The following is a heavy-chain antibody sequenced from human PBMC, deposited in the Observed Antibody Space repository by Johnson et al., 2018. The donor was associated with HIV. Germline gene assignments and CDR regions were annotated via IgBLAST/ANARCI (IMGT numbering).Heavy chain of an antibody. D-gene: IGHD2-21*02. CDR1: GFTVSSNY. Sequence: QVQLVESGGGLVQPGGSLRLSCAASGFTVSSNYVSWIRQAPGKGLEWVSYISSSGSTIYYADSVKGRFTISRDNAKNSLYLQMNSLRAEDTAVYYCASMVTTGGDAFDIWGQGTMVTVSS. V-gene: IGHV3-11*04. CDR2: ISSSGSTI. J-gene: IGHJ3*02. CDR3: ASMVTTGGDAFDI.